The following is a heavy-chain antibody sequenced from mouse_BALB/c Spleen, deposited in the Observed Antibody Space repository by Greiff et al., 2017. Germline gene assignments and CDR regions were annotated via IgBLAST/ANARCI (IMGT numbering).Heavy chain of an antibody. D-gene: IGHD2-1*01. CDR2: ISYSGNT. Sequence: EVKLQESGPGLVKPSQSLSLTCTVTGYSITSDDVWYWIRQLPGNKLEWMGYISYSGNTSYNPTLKSPISITRDTSKNQFFLQLNSVTTEDTATYYCASYGNPMDYWGQGTSVTVSS. V-gene: IGHV3-2*02. CDR1: GYSITSDDV. J-gene: IGHJ4*01. CDR3: ASYGNPMDY.